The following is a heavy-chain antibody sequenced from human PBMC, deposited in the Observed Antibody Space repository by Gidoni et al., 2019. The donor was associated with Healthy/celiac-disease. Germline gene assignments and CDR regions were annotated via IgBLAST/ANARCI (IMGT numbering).Heavy chain of an antibody. CDR2: INPNSGGT. V-gene: IGHV1-2*02. Sequence: QVQLVQSGAEVKKPGASVKFSCKASGYTFTGYYMHWVRQAPGQGLEWMGWINPNSGGTNYAQKFQGRVTMTRDTSISTAYMELSRLRSDDTAVYYCARDYSPRDGSYWYFDLWGRGTLVTVSS. CDR3: ARDYSPRDGSYWYFDL. CDR1: GYTFTGYY. D-gene: IGHD1-26*01. J-gene: IGHJ2*01.